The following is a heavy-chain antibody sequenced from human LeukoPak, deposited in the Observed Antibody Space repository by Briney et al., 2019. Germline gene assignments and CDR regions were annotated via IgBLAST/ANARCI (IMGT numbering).Heavy chain of an antibody. V-gene: IGHV3-30*03. Sequence: PGGSLRLSCAASGFTFRSYGMHWVRQASGKGLEWVAVISYDGSNKYYADSVKGRFTISRDNSKNTLYLQMNSLRAEDTAVYYCATYGAGSYYKSLSWGQGTLVTVSS. CDR2: ISYDGSNK. J-gene: IGHJ5*02. CDR3: ATYGAGSYYKSLS. D-gene: IGHD3-10*01. CDR1: GFTFRSYG.